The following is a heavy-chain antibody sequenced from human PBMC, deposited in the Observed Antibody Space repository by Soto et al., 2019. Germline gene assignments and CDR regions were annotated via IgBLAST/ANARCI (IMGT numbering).Heavy chain of an antibody. CDR1: GYTFTTYG. V-gene: IGHV1-18*01. J-gene: IGHJ4*02. Sequence: QVQLVQSGPEVKKPGASVKVSCKASGYTFTTYGIHWVRQAPGQGLEWMGWISGYNGDTNYPQEFQGRVTMTTDTSRTTGYMELRSLRFEDTAVYYCARGAQGIGYAVHWGQGTLVTVSS. CDR2: ISGYNGDT. CDR3: ARGAQGIGYAVH. D-gene: IGHD3-3*01.